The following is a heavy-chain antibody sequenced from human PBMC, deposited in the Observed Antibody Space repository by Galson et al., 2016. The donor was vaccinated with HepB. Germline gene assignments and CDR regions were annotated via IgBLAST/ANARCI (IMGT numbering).Heavy chain of an antibody. CDR2: IKPDGSEK. CDR1: TFTFSNYW. V-gene: IGHV3-7*01. CDR3: ARRGFSGSYLQRPTNWYFDL. D-gene: IGHD1-26*01. J-gene: IGHJ2*01. Sequence: SLRLSCADSTFTFSNYWMTWVRQAPGKGLEWVANIKPDGSEKYYVDSVKGRFTTSRDNAKNSLYLQMNSLRAEDTAVYYCARRGFSGSYLQRPTNWYFDLWGRGTLVTVSS.